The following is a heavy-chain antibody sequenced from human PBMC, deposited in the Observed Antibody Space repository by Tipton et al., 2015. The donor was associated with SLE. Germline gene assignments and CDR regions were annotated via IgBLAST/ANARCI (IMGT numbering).Heavy chain of an antibody. D-gene: IGHD6-13*01. CDR1: GGSFSGHH. CDR3: AIRGSWDLDY. CDR2: VNHRGSA. J-gene: IGHJ4*02. V-gene: IGHV4-34*01. Sequence: TLSLTCTVYGGSFSGHHWSWIRRPPGKGLEWIGEVNHRGSAKYHPSLKSRVTMSVDTSKNQFSLKMTSLTAADTAVYYCAIRGSWDLDYWGQGTLVTVSS.